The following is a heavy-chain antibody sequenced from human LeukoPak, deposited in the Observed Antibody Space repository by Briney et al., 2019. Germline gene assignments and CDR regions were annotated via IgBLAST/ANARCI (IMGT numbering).Heavy chain of an antibody. CDR2: MIPMFGTA. CDR1: GGTFSSYA. CDR3: ARGRDCSSTSCLRNYYYYMDV. V-gene: IGHV1-69*13. J-gene: IGHJ6*03. D-gene: IGHD2-2*01. Sequence: SVKVSCKASGGTFSSYAISWVRQAPGQGLEWMGGMIPMFGTANYAQKFQGRVTITADESTSTAYMELSSLRSEDTAVYYCARGRDCSSTSCLRNYYYYMDVWGKGTTVTVSS.